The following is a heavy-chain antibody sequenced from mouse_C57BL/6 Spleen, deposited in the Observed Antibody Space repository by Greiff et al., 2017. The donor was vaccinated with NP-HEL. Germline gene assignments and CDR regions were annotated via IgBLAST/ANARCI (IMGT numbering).Heavy chain of an antibody. CDR2: ISDGGSYT. Sequence: EVQGVESGGGLVKPGGSLKLSCAASGFTFSSYAMSWVRQTPEKRLEWVATISDGGSYTYYPDNVKGRFTISRDNAKNNLYLQMSHLKSEDTAMYYCARGHYGSSLYYAMDYWGQGTSVTVSS. V-gene: IGHV5-4*01. D-gene: IGHD1-1*01. CDR1: GFTFSSYA. J-gene: IGHJ4*01. CDR3: ARGHYGSSLYYAMDY.